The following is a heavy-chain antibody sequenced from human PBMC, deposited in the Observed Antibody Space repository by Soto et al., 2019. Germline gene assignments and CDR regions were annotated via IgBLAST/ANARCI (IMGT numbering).Heavy chain of an antibody. Sequence: QVQLVQSGAEVKKPGSSVKVSCKASGGTFSSYAISWVRQAPGQGLEWMGGIIPIFGTANYEQKFQGRVTITEDKSTSTAYMQLSSLRSEDRAVYYCAVGTLREENSSWPYNWFDPWGQGTLVTVSS. CDR3: AVGTLREENSSWPYNWFDP. V-gene: IGHV1-69*06. CDR1: GGTFSSYA. CDR2: IIPIFGTA. D-gene: IGHD6-13*01. J-gene: IGHJ5*02.